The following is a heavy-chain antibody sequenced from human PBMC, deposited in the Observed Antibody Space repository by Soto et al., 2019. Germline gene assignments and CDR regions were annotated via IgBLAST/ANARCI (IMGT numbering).Heavy chain of an antibody. CDR1: GGSISSGGYS. V-gene: IGHV4-30-2*01. Sequence: QLQLQESGSGPVKPSQTLSLTCAVSGGSISSGGYSWSWIRQPPGKGLEWIGYIYHSGSTYYNPSLKSGVTISVDRSKTQFSLKLSSVTAADTAVYYCAAGGGLPRYYWGQGTLVTVSS. D-gene: IGHD5-12*01. CDR2: IYHSGST. CDR3: AAGGGLPRYY. J-gene: IGHJ4*02.